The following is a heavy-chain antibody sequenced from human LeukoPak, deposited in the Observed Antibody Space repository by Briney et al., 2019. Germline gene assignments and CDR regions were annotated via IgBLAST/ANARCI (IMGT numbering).Heavy chain of an antibody. J-gene: IGHJ4*02. V-gene: IGHV4-4*02. CDR2: IYHSGST. CDR3: TRVHGDSSDY. D-gene: IGHD4-17*01. Sequence: SETLSLTCAVSRASISSINWWTWVRQPPGKGLEWIGEIYHSGSTNYNPSLKSRVTISVDKSKNQFSLKLTSVTAADTAVYFCTRVHGDSSDYWGQGTLVTV. CDR1: RASISSINW.